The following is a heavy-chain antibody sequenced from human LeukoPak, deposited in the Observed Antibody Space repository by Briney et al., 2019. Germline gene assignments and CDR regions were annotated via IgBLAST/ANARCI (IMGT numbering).Heavy chain of an antibody. J-gene: IGHJ4*02. D-gene: IGHD6-13*01. CDR3: AKGEAAAGGY. CDR1: GLTFSRYW. V-gene: IGHV3-7*01. CDR2: IKHDGSEK. Sequence: GGSLRLSCAASGLTFSRYWMRWVRQAPGKGLEWVANIKHDGSEKYYVDSVKGRFTISRDNAKNSLYLQMNSLRAEDTAVYYCAKGEAAAGGYWGQGTLVTVSS.